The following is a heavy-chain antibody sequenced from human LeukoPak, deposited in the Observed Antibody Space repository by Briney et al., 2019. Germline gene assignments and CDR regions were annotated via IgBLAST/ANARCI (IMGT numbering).Heavy chain of an antibody. CDR3: ARIRGDYGDYDYYFDY. D-gene: IGHD4-17*01. J-gene: IGHJ4*02. CDR2: IDWDDDK. CDR1: GFSLSTSGMR. V-gene: IGHV2-70*04. Sequence: SGPTLVNPTQTLTLTCTFSGFSLSTSGMRVSWIRQPPGKALEWLARIDWDDDKFYSTSLKTRLTISKDTSKNQVVLTMTNMDPVDTATYYYARIRGDYGDYDYYFDYWGQGTLVTVSS.